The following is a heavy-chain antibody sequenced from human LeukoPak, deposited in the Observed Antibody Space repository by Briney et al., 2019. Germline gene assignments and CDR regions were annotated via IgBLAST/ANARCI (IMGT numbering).Heavy chain of an antibody. CDR1: GFSFSDYG. CDR3: ARDPDGDYDFDY. V-gene: IGHV3-48*01. D-gene: IGHD4-17*01. Sequence: SGGSLRLSCAASGFSFSDYGMNWVRRAPGKGLEWLSHINSNGAVISYADSVKGRFTISRDTAKSSLYLQMNSLKIEDTAIYFCARDPDGDYDFDYWGQGPLVTVSS. J-gene: IGHJ4*02. CDR2: INSNGAVI.